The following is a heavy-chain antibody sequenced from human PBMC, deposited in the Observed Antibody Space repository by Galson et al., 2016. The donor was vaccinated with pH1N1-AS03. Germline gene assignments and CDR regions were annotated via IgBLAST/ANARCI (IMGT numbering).Heavy chain of an antibody. J-gene: IGHJ3*02. V-gene: IGHV3-7*01. CDR3: ARSRSPDYYDSSTYRPDAFDI. CDR1: GFTFSRFW. Sequence: SLRLSCAASGFTFSRFWLNWVRQTPGKGLEWVANIKQDGSEKYYVDSVKGRFTISKDNAKNSLFLQMNSLRAEDTAVYYCARSRSPDYYDSSTYRPDAFDIWGQGTMVTVSS. CDR2: IKQDGSEK. D-gene: IGHD3-22*01.